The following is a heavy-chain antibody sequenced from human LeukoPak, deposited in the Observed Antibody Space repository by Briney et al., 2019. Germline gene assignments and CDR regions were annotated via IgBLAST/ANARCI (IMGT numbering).Heavy chain of an antibody. CDR1: GGSVSNYY. J-gene: IGHJ4*02. D-gene: IGHD5-24*01. CDR3: ARDEDGYNL. Sequence: SETLSLTCTVSGGSVSNYYWSWIRQSPGKGLEWIGYIYYTETSYNPSLKSRVTISADTSKNQFSLKLYSVTAADTAVYYCARDEDGYNLWGQGTLVTVSS. V-gene: IGHV4-59*02. CDR2: IYYTET.